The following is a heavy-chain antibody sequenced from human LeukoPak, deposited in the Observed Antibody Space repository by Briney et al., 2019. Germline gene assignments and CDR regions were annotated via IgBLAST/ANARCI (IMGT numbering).Heavy chain of an antibody. CDR3: VKDRYCSGGSCYGGFDC. J-gene: IGHJ4*02. D-gene: IGHD2-15*01. CDR2: ISGSGGST. Sequence: AGSLRLSCAASGFTFSSYAMSWVRPPPGKGLEWVSAISGSGGSTYYADSVKGRFTICRDNSKNTLYLQMNSLRAEDTAVYYCVKDRYCSGGSCYGGFDCWGQGTLVTVSS. CDR1: GFTFSSYA. V-gene: IGHV3-23*01.